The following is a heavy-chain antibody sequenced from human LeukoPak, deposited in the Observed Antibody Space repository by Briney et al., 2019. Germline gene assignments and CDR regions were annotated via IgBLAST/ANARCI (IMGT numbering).Heavy chain of an antibody. V-gene: IGHV1-8*01. CDR3: GRDLDYDSSGDPDAFDI. CDR1: GYTFTNYG. J-gene: IGHJ3*02. CDR2: LNPNSGNT. Sequence: ASVKVSCKTSGYTFTNYGINWVRQATGQGLEWMGWLNPNSGNTGYAQKFQGRFSMTRNTSITTAYMELSGLRSEDTAMYYCGRDLDYDSSGDPDAFDIWGQGTMVTISS. D-gene: IGHD3-22*01.